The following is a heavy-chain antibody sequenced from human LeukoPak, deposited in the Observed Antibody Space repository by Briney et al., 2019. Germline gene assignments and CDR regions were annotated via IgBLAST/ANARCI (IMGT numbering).Heavy chain of an antibody. D-gene: IGHD3-16*02. J-gene: IGHJ3*02. CDR3: ARITFGGVISI. CDR2: INHSGST. CDR1: GGSFSGYY. Sequence: SETLSLTCAVYGGSFSGYYWSWIRQPPGKGLEWIGEINHSGSTNYNPSLKSRVTISVNTSKNQFSLKLSSVTAADTAVYYCARITFGGVISIWGQGTMVTVSS. V-gene: IGHV4-34*01.